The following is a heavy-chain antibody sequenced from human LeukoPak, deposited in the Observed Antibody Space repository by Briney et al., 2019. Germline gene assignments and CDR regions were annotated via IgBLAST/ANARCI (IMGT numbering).Heavy chain of an antibody. J-gene: IGHJ4*02. Sequence: SETLSLTCAVYGGSFSGYYWSWIRQPPGKGLEWIGEINHSGSTNYNPSLKSRVTISVDTSKNQFSLKLSSVTAADTAVYYCARSRPGAFYYDSSGYYLTAADLDYWGQGTLVTVSS. CDR1: GGSFSGYY. CDR2: INHSGST. D-gene: IGHD3-22*01. CDR3: ARSRPGAFYYDSSGYYLTAADLDY. V-gene: IGHV4-34*01.